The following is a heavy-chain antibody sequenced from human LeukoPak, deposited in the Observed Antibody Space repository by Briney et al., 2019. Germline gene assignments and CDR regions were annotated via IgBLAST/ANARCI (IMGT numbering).Heavy chain of an antibody. CDR1: GFTFSNYY. CDR2: INSDGSIT. J-gene: IGHJ4*02. CDR3: ARDPEQGGTYWNYFDY. D-gene: IGHD1-26*01. V-gene: IGHV3-74*01. Sequence: PGGSLRLSCAASGFTFSNYYMHWVRQAPGKGPVWVSRINSDGSITSYADSVKGRFTISRDNAKNTLYLEMNSLSAEDTAVYYCARDPEQGGTYWNYFDYWGQGTLVTVSP.